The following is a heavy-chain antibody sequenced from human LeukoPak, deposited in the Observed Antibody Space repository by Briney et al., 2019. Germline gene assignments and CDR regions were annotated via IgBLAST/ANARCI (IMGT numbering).Heavy chain of an antibody. D-gene: IGHD6-13*01. CDR1: GYTFTGYY. J-gene: IGHJ6*03. CDR2: INPNSGGT. CDR3: ARDLSVAAGFDYYYYYMDV. V-gene: IGHV1-2*02. Sequence: GASVKVSCKASGYTFTGYYMHWVRQAPGQGLEWMGWINPNSGGTNYAQKFQGRVTMTRDTSISTAYMELSRLRSDDTAVYYCARDLSVAAGFDYYYYYMDVWGKGTTVTISS.